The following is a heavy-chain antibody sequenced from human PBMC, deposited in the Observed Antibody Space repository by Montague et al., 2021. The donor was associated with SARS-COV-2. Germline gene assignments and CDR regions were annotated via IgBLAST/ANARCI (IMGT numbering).Heavy chain of an antibody. Sequence: SETLSLTCTVSGGSISSYYWSWIRQPPGKGLEWIGYIYYSGSTNYNPSLKSRVTISVDTSKNQFSPKLSSVTAADTAVYYCARDKPDYDFWPGYGMDVWGQGTTVTVSS. CDR2: IYYSGST. D-gene: IGHD3-3*01. CDR1: GGSISSYY. J-gene: IGHJ6*02. CDR3: ARDKPDYDFWPGYGMDV. V-gene: IGHV4-59*01.